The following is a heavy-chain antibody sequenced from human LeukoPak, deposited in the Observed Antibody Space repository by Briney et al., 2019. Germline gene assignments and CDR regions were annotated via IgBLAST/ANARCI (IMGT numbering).Heavy chain of an antibody. Sequence: GGSLRLSCVVSGLTVSNNYMTWVRQAPGKGLEWVSLIFSGGGTNYADSVKGRFTISRDSSKNTLYLQMNSLRAEDTALYYCARDPGAAAGNLWSWGQGTLVTVSS. V-gene: IGHV3-66*01. CDR2: IFSGGGT. D-gene: IGHD6-25*01. J-gene: IGHJ5*02. CDR1: GLTVSNNY. CDR3: ARDPGAAAGNLWS.